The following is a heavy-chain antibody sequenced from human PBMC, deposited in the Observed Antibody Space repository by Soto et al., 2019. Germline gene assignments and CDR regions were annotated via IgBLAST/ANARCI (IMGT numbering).Heavy chain of an antibody. Sequence: EVQLVESGGGLIQPGGSLRLSCAASGFNFIRKYMIWVRQAPGKGLEWVSILYSGGTTYYADSVKGRVTISRDTSENTLYLQMNSLRAEDTAVYYCARGLYDSGSFYFDFWGQGTLVTVSS. J-gene: IGHJ4*02. V-gene: IGHV3-53*01. CDR2: LYSGGTT. CDR3: ARGLYDSGSFYFDF. D-gene: IGHD3-10*01. CDR1: GFNFIRKY.